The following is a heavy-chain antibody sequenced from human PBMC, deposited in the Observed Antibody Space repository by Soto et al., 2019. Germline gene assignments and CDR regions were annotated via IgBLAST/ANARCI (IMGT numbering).Heavy chain of an antibody. V-gene: IGHV3-30-3*01. Sequence: QVQLVESGGGVVQPGRSLRLSCAASGFTFSSYAMHWVRQAPGKGLEWVAVISYDGSNKYYADSVKGRFTISRDNSKNTLYLQMNSLRAEDTAVYYCARGKAARPWYYGMDFWGQGTTVTVSS. CDR1: GFTFSSYA. D-gene: IGHD6-6*01. CDR3: ARGKAARPWYYGMDF. J-gene: IGHJ6*02. CDR2: ISYDGSNK.